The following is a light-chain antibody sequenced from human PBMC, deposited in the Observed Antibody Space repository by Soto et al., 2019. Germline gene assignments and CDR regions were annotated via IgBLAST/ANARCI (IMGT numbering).Light chain of an antibody. CDR2: DAS. V-gene: IGKV3-11*01. CDR3: QKRSNWPIT. Sequence: EIVLTQSPATLSLSPGERATLSCSASQSVTSYLAWYQQKPGQAPRLLIYDASNRATGITDRFSGSGSGTDFTLTIRSIEPEEFAVYYCQKRSNWPITFGQGKRRAIK. J-gene: IGKJ5*01. CDR1: QSVTSY.